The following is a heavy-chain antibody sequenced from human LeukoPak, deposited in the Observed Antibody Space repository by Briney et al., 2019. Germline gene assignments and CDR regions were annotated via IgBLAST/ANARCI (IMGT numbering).Heavy chain of an antibody. Sequence: SESLSLTCAVYGGSFSGYYSSWIRQPPGKGLEWIGAINHSGSTNTSPSLKSRVTISLDTSKNQFSLKLSSVTAAYTAVYYCARGAGQQQVFDYWGQGTLVTVSS. CDR2: INHSGST. D-gene: IGHD6-13*01. J-gene: IGHJ4*02. V-gene: IGHV4-34*01. CDR3: ARGAGQQQVFDY. CDR1: GGSFSGYY.